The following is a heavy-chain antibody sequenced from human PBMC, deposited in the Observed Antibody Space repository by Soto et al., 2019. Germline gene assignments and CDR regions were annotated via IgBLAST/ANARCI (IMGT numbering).Heavy chain of an antibody. J-gene: IGHJ3*02. CDR2: INPSGGST. CDR1: GYTFTSYY. CDR3: ARARLDYGDLNAFDI. D-gene: IGHD4-17*01. Sequence: ASVKVSCKASGYTFTSYYMHWVRQAPGQGLEWMGIINPSGGSTSYAQKFQGRVTMTRDTSTSTVYMELSSLRSEDTAVYYCARARLDYGDLNAFDIWGQGTMVTVSS. V-gene: IGHV1-46*03.